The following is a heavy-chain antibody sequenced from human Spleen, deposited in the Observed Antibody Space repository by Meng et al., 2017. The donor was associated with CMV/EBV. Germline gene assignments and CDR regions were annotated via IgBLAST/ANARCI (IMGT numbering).Heavy chain of an antibody. CDR1: GSISSGDYY. Sequence: GSISSGDYYWSWVRQPPGKGLEWIGYIYYSGRTYYNPSLKSRVTISVDTSKNQFSLKLTSVTAADTAVYYCARGEAGYSVYDDYFAYWGQGTLVTVSS. J-gene: IGHJ4*02. CDR3: ARGEAGYSVYDDYFAY. D-gene: IGHD5/OR15-5a*01. V-gene: IGHV4-30-4*08. CDR2: IYYSGRT.